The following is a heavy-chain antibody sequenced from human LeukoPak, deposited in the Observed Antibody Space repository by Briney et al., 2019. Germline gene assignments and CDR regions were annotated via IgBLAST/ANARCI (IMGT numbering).Heavy chain of an antibody. J-gene: IGHJ2*01. CDR1: GGSISGTTHN. D-gene: IGHD6-13*01. Sequence: PSETLSLTCGVSGGSISGTTHNWGWIRQPPGKGLEWIATIYYSESTKKSPSLKSRVTISLDTSRNQFSLKLSSVTAADTAVYYCARQGSSSWYGWYFDLWGRGSPVTVSS. CDR2: IYYSEST. CDR3: ARQGSSSWYGWYFDL. V-gene: IGHV4-39*01.